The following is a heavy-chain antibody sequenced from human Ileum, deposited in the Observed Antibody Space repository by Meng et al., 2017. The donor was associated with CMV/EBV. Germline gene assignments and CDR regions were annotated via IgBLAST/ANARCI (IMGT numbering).Heavy chain of an antibody. CDR3: ARAHKGLGTRHRDNWFDP. CDR1: SISRGDYN. Sequence: SISRGDYNWNWIRQSPGRGREWIGYIFYSGSTLYNPSVKSRLLISVDPSKDQFSLRLTSVTVADTAVYYCARAHKGLGTRHRDNWFDPWGQGTLVTVSS. J-gene: IGHJ5*02. CDR2: IFYSGST. V-gene: IGHV4-30-4*08. D-gene: IGHD3-16*01.